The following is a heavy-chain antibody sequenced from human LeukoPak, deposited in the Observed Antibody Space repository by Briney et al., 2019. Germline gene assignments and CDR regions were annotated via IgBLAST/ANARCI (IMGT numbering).Heavy chain of an antibody. V-gene: IGHV1-2*02. CDR2: INPNSGGT. D-gene: IGHD3-10*01. CDR1: GYTFTGYY. Sequence: ASVKVSCKASGYTFTGYYMHWVRQAPGQGLEWMGWINPNSGGTNYAQKFQGRVTMTRDTSISTAYMELSRLRSDDTAVYYCARGPMVLPFNWFDPWGQGTLVTVSS. J-gene: IGHJ5*02. CDR3: ARGPMVLPFNWFDP.